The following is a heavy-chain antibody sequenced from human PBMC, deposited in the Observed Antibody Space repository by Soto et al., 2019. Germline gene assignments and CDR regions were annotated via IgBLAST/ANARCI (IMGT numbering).Heavy chain of an antibody. Sequence: PSETLSLTCTVVGGSISSYCWSWIRKPPGKGLEWIGYIYYSGSTNYNPSLKSRVTISVDTSKNQFSLKLSSVTAADTAMYYCARPKYGSGSYSFDYWGQGTLVTVSS. CDR1: GGSISSYC. J-gene: IGHJ4*02. CDR2: IYYSGST. V-gene: IGHV4-59*08. CDR3: ARPKYGSGSYSFDY. D-gene: IGHD3-10*01.